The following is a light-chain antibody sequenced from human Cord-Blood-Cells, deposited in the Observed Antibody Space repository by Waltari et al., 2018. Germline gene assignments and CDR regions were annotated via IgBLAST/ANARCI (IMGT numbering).Light chain of an antibody. CDR1: SSNIGAGYD. CDR3: QSYDSSLSGSYV. Sequence: QSVLTQPPSVSGAPGQRVTISCTGSSSNIGAGYDVHWYQQLPGTAPKRLIYVNSSRPSGVPDRFAGSKSGTSASLAITGLQAEDEADYYCQSYDSSLSGSYVFGTGTKVTVL. J-gene: IGLJ1*01. V-gene: IGLV1-40*01. CDR2: VNS.